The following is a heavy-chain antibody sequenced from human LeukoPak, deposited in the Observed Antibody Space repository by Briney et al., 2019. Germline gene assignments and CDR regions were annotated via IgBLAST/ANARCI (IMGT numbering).Heavy chain of an antibody. CDR3: ARLGATSSGKYYFDY. V-gene: IGHV3-7*01. D-gene: IGHD6-25*01. Sequence: ETLSLTCTVSGGSISSYYWSWIRQPPGKGLEWVANIKQDGSEKYYVDSVKGRFTISRDNAQNSLSLQMNSLSADDTAVYYCARLGATSSGKYYFDYWGQGTLVTVS. J-gene: IGHJ4*02. CDR2: IKQDGSEK. CDR1: GGSISSYY.